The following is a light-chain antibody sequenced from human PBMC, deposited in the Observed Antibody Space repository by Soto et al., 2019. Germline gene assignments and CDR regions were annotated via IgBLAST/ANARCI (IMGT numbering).Light chain of an antibody. CDR2: EVS. J-gene: IGLJ1*01. V-gene: IGLV2-14*01. CDR3: SSYTTSSTLV. CDR1: SSDVGNYNY. Sequence: QSALTQPASVSGSPGQSITISCTGTSSDVGNYNYVSWFQQHPGKAPKLMIFEVSYRPSGVSNRFSGSKSGNTASLTISGLQAEDEAAYYCSSYTTSSTLVFGPGTKLTVL.